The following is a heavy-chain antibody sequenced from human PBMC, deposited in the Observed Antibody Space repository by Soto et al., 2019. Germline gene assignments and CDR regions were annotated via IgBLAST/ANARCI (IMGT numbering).Heavy chain of an antibody. CDR3: ARSAYYDILTGYYNVMGY. CDR1: GYTFTSYG. V-gene: IGHV1-18*01. D-gene: IGHD3-9*01. Sequence: QVQLVQSGAEVKKPGASVKVSCKASGYTFTSYGISWVRQAPGQGLEWMGWTSAYNGNTNYAQKLQGRVTMTTDTCTSSAYMELRSLRSDVTAVYYCARSAYYDILTGYYNVMGYWGQGTLVTVSS. CDR2: TSAYNGNT. J-gene: IGHJ4*02.